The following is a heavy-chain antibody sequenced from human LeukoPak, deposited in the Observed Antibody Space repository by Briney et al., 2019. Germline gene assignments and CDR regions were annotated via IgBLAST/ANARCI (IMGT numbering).Heavy chain of an antibody. Sequence: ASVKVSCKASGYTFTSYGISWVRQAPGQGLEWMGWIRAYNGNTNYAQKLQGRVTMTTDTSTSTAYMAMRTLRSDDTAVYYCARDSTIYDSSRYGNDYWGQGTLVTVSS. J-gene: IGHJ4*02. D-gene: IGHD3-22*01. CDR1: GYTFTSYG. CDR2: IRAYNGNT. V-gene: IGHV1-18*01. CDR3: ARDSTIYDSSRYGNDY.